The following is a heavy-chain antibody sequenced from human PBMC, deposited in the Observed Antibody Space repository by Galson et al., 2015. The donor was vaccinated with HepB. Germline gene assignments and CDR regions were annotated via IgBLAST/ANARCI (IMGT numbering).Heavy chain of an antibody. D-gene: IGHD3-22*01. CDR2: INPSGGST. CDR1: TFTSYY. CDR3: ARVATYYYDSGGYYPLGY. Sequence: TFTSYYLHWVRQAPGQGLEWMGLINPSGGSTSYAQKFQGRVTMTRDTSTSTVYMELSSLRSEDTAVYYCARVATYYYDSGGYYPLGYWGQGTLVTVSS. J-gene: IGHJ4*02. V-gene: IGHV1-46*01.